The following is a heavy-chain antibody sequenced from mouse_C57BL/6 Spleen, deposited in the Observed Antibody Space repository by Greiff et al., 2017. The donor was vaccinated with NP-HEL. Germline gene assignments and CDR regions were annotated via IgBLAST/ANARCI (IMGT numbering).Heavy chain of an antibody. J-gene: IGHJ4*01. Sequence: QVQLQQPGAELVMPGASVKLSCKASGCTFTSYWMHWVKQRPGQGLEWIGEIDPSDSYTNYNQKFKGKSTLTVDKSSSTAYMQLSSLTSEDSAVYYCARKESTMVTEYWGQGTSVTVSS. D-gene: IGHD2-2*01. V-gene: IGHV1-69*01. CDR3: ARKESTMVTEY. CDR2: IDPSDSYT. CDR1: GCTFTSYW.